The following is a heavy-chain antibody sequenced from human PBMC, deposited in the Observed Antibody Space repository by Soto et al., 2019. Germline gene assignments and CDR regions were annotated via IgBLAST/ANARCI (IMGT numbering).Heavy chain of an antibody. CDR1: GFTFSSYG. J-gene: IGHJ4*02. CDR3: AREIGSGYYWADY. CDR2: IWYDGSNK. V-gene: IGHV3-33*01. D-gene: IGHD3-22*01. Sequence: QVQLVESGGGVVQPGRSLRLSCAASGFTFSSYGMHWVRQAPGKGLEWVAVIWYDGSNKYYADSVKGRFTISRDNSKNPLYLQMTSMRAEDTAVYYCAREIGSGYYWADYWGQGTLVTVSS.